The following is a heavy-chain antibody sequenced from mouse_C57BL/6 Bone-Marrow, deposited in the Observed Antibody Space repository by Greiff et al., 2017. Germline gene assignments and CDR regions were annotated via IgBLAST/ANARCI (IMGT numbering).Heavy chain of an antibody. CDR1: GYTFTSYG. CDR2: IYPRSGNT. V-gene: IGHV1-81*01. Sequence: QVQLQQSGAELARPGASVKLSCKASGYTFTSYGISWVKQRPGQGLEWIGEIYPRSGNTYYNEKFKGKATLTADKSSSTAYMELRSLTSEDTAVYFCASSEASDWGQGTAVTVSA. CDR3: ASSEASD. J-gene: IGHJ4*01. D-gene: IGHD3-1*01.